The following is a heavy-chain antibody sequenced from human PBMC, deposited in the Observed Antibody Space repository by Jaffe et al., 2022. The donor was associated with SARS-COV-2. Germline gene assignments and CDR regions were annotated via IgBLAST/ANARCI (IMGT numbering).Heavy chain of an antibody. CDR3: ARDKGGYSILSDYYYYGMDV. J-gene: IGHJ6*02. CDR2: IYSGGST. CDR1: GFTVSSNY. V-gene: IGHV3-53*01. Sequence: EVQLVESGGGLIQPGGSLRLSCAASGFTVSSNYMSWVRQAPGKGLEWVSVIYSGGSTYYADSVKGRFTISRDNSKNTLYLQMNSLRAEDTAVYYCARDKGGYSILSDYYYYGMDVWGQGTTVTVSS. D-gene: IGHD6-13*01.